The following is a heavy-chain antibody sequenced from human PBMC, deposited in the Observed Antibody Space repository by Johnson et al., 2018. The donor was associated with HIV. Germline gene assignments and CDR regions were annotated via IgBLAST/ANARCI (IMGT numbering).Heavy chain of an antibody. D-gene: IGHD3-16*01. CDR1: GFTVSSNY. CDR3: AKPPSVGADAFDI. CDR2: ISYDGTNK. Sequence: QVLLVESGGGLVQPGGSLRLSCAASGFTVSSNYMSWVRQAPGKGLEWVAVISYDGTNKYFADSVKGRFNISRDNSKNTLYLQMNSLRAEDAAVYYCAKPPSVGADAFDIWGQGTMVTVSS. V-gene: IGHV3-30*18. J-gene: IGHJ3*02.